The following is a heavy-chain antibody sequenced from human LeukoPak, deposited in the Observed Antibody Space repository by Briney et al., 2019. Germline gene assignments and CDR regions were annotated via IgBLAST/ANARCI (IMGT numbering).Heavy chain of an antibody. Sequence: PGGSVRLSCAASGFTFSNHGMNWVRQAPGKGLEWLSGVSPPGGGTYYADSVKGRFTISRDNSKNTLYLQMNSLRAEDTAVYYCARDQVLWFGELPNFDYWGQGTLVTVSS. CDR2: VSPPGGGT. D-gene: IGHD3-10*01. V-gene: IGHV3-23*01. J-gene: IGHJ4*02. CDR3: ARDQVLWFGELPNFDY. CDR1: GFTFSNHG.